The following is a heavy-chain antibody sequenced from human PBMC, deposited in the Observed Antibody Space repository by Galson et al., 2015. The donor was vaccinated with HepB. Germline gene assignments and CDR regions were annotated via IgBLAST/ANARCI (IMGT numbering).Heavy chain of an antibody. D-gene: IGHD5-18*01. CDR2: ISYDGSNK. V-gene: IGHV3-30*04. CDR3: ARDHGMRYTAMAKQGNFDY. CDR1: GFTFSSYA. Sequence: SLRLSCAASGFTFSSYAMHWVRQAPGKGLEWVAVISYDGSNKYYADSVKGRFTISRDNSKNTLYLQMNSLRAEDTAVYYCARDHGMRYTAMAKQGNFDYWGQGTLVTVSS. J-gene: IGHJ4*02.